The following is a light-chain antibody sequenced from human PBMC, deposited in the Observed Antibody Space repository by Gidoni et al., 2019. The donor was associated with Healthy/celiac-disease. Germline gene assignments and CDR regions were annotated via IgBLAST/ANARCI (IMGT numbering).Light chain of an antibody. J-gene: IGLJ2*01. V-gene: IGLV1-44*01. CDR2: SNN. Sequence: QSVLTQPPSASVTPGQTVTISCSGSSSNIGSNTVNWYQQLPGTAPKLLIYSNNQRPSGVPDRFSGSKSGTSASLAISGLQSEDEADYYCAAWDDSLNGRVVFGGGTKLTVL. CDR3: AAWDDSLNGRVV. CDR1: SSNIGSNT.